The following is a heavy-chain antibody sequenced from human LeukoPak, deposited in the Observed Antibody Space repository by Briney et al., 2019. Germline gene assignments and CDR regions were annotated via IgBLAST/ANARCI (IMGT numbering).Heavy chain of an antibody. J-gene: IGHJ5*02. CDR3: ARDPSVVVAASGNNWFDP. Sequence: GGSLRLSCAASGFTFSSYGMHWVRQAPGKGLEWVAVIWYDGSNKYYANSVKGRFTISRDNSKNTLYLQMNSLRAEDTAVYYCARDPSVVVAASGNNWFDPWGQGTLVTVSS. CDR2: IWYDGSNK. V-gene: IGHV3-33*01. D-gene: IGHD2-15*01. CDR1: GFTFSSYG.